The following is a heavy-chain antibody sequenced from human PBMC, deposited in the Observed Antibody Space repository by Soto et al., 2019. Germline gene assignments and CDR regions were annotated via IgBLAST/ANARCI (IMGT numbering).Heavy chain of an antibody. V-gene: IGHV3-23*01. J-gene: IGHJ4*02. D-gene: IGHD3-22*01. Sequence: GGVLRLSCAAPGFTFCSYALSWVRPAPGEGREWFSGIGGSGGSTYYADSVKGRFTISRDNSKNTLYLQMNSLRAEDTAVYYCAKDRASYYDSSGYYFDYWGQGTLVTVSS. CDR1: GFTFCSYA. CDR2: IGGSGGST. CDR3: AKDRASYYDSSGYYFDY.